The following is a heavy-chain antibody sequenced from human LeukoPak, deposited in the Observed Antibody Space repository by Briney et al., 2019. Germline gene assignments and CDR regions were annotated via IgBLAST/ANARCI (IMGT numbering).Heavy chain of an antibody. D-gene: IGHD3-22*01. V-gene: IGHV1-69*01. Sequence: SVKVSCKASGGTFSSYAISWVRQAPGQGLEWMGGIIPIFGTANYAQKFQGRVTITADESTSTAYMELSRLRSDDTAVYYCARGGKYYYDSKLDYWGQGTLVTVSS. J-gene: IGHJ4*02. CDR3: ARGGKYYYDSKLDY. CDR1: GGTFSSYA. CDR2: IIPIFGTA.